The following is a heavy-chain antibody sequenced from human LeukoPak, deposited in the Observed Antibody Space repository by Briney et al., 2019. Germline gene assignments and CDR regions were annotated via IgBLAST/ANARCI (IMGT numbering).Heavy chain of an antibody. CDR1: GGSFSGYY. V-gene: IGHV4-34*01. D-gene: IGHD3-16*01. Sequence: SETLSLTCAVYGGSFSGYYWSWIRQPPGKWLEWIGEINHSGSTNYNPSLKSRVTISVDTSKNQFSLKLSSVTAADTAVYYCAGLSYDTGWFDPWGQGTLVTVSS. J-gene: IGHJ5*02. CDR3: AGLSYDTGWFDP. CDR2: INHSGST.